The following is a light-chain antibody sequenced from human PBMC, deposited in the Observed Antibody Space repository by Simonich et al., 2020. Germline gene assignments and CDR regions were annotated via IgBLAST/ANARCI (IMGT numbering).Light chain of an antibody. CDR1: SSNIGSNY. CDR3: AAWDDSLSAWV. CDR2: RNN. Sequence: QSVLTQPPSASGTPGQRVTISCSGSSSNIGSNYVYWYQNLPGTAPKLLIYRNNQRPSGVPDRCSGSKSGTSASLAISGLRSEDEADYYCAAWDDSLSAWVFGGGTKLTVL. V-gene: IGLV1-47*01. J-gene: IGLJ3*02.